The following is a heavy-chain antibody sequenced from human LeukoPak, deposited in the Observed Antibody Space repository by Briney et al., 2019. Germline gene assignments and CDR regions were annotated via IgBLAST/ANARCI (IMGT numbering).Heavy chain of an antibody. J-gene: IGHJ4*02. CDR1: GGSISSSNW. CDR2: IYHSGST. D-gene: IGHD5-18*01. CDR3: ARERYSYGYANDY. V-gene: IGHV4-4*02. Sequence: SETLSLTCAGSGGSISSSNWWSWVRQPPGKGLEWIGEIYHSGSTNYNPSLKSRVTISVDKSKNQFSLKLSSVTAADTAVYYCARERYSYGYANDYWGQGTLVTVSS.